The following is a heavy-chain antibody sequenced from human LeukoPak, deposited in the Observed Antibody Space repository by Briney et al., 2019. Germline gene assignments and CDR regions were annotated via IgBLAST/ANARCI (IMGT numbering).Heavy chain of an antibody. CDR1: GFTFSSYG. CDR2: IWYDGSNK. J-gene: IGHJ4*02. Sequence: GGSLRLSCAASGFTFSSYGMHWVRQAPGKGLEWVAVIWYDGSNKYYADSVKGRFTISRDNSKNTLYLQMNSLRAEDTAAYYCARDTRRYSGSYLNLDYWGQGTLVTVSS. CDR3: ARDTRRYSGSYLNLDY. V-gene: IGHV3-33*01. D-gene: IGHD1-26*01.